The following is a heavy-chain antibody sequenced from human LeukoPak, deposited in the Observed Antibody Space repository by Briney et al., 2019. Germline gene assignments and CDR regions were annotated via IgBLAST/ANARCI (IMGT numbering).Heavy chain of an antibody. CDR1: GGSISSSNW. V-gene: IGHV4-4*02. J-gene: IGHJ4*02. Sequence: PSETLSLTCAVSGGSISSSNWWSWVRQPPGKGLEWIGEIYHSGSTNYNPSLKSRVTISVDKSKNQFSLKLSSVTAADTAVYYCARRTVGYSYDFDYWGQGTLVTVSS. CDR3: ARRTVGYSYDFDY. CDR2: IYHSGST. D-gene: IGHD5-18*01.